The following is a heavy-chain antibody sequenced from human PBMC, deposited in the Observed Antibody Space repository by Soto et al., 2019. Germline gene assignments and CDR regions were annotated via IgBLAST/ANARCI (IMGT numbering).Heavy chain of an antibody. CDR3: AKDLTYYGSGSYTVDY. V-gene: IGHV3-23*01. D-gene: IGHD3-10*01. Sequence: GGSLRLSCASSGFTFSSYAMILVRQAPGKGLEWVSAISGSGGSTYYADSVKGRFTISRDNSKNTLYLQMNSLRAEDTAVYYCAKDLTYYGSGSYTVDYWGQGTLVTVSS. J-gene: IGHJ4*02. CDR1: GFTFSSYA. CDR2: ISGSGGST.